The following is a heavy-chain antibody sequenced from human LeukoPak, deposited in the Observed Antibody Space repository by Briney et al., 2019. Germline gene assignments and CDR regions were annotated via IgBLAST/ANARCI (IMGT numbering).Heavy chain of an antibody. CDR1: AFTFSSYS. J-gene: IGHJ4*02. CDR2: ISSSSSYI. V-gene: IGHV3-21*01. CDR3: ARVGMWFGEFLFDY. D-gene: IGHD3-10*01. Sequence: GGSLRLSCVASAFTFSSYSMNWVRQAPGKGLEWVSSISSSSSYIYYADSVKGRFTISRDNAKNSLYLQMNSLRAEDTAVYYCARVGMWFGEFLFDYWGQGTLVTVSS.